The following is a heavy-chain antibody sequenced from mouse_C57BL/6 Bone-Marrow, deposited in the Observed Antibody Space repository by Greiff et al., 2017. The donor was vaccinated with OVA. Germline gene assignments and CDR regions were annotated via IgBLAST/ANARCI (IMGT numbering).Heavy chain of an antibody. V-gene: IGHV1-81*01. CDR1: GYTFTSYG. Sequence: VQLVESGAELARPGASVKLSCKASGYTFTSYGISWVKQRTGQGLEWIGEIYPRSGNTYYNEKFKGKATLTADKTSSTAYMELRSLTSEDSAVYFCAREVYGSSYFDYWGQGTTLTVSS. J-gene: IGHJ2*01. D-gene: IGHD1-1*01. CDR2: IYPRSGNT. CDR3: AREVYGSSYFDY.